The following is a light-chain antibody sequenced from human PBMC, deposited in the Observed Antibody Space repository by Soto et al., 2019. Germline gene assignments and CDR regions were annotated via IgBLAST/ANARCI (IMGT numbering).Light chain of an antibody. CDR3: SSYAGSNNLGV. V-gene: IGLV2-8*01. CDR1: SSDVGGYNY. CDR2: EVS. J-gene: IGLJ3*02. Sequence: QSALTQPPSASGSPGQSVTISCPGTSSDVGGYNYVSWYQQHPGKAPKLMVYEVSKRPSGVPDRFSGSKSGNTASLTVSGLQPEDEADYYCSSYAGSNNLGVFGGGTKVTVL.